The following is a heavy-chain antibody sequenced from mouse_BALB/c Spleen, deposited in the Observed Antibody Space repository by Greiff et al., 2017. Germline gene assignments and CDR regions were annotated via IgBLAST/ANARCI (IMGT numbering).Heavy chain of an antibody. CDR3: ARYYDYDWFAY. CDR2: INPSNGRT. Sequence: QVQLKQPGAELVKPGASVKLSCKASGYTFTSYWMHWVKQRPRQGLEWIGEINPSNGRTNYNEKFKSKATLTVDKSSSTAYMQLSSLTSEDSAVYYCARYYDYDWFAYWGQGTLVTVSA. CDR1: GYTFTSYW. J-gene: IGHJ3*01. D-gene: IGHD2-4*01. V-gene: IGHV1S81*02.